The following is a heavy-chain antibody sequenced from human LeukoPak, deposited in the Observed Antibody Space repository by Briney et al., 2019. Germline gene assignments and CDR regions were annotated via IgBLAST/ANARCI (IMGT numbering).Heavy chain of an antibody. D-gene: IGHD2-2*02. CDR3: AKYAFGIVVVPAAIELDY. V-gene: IGHV3-23*01. CDR1: GFTFSSYA. Sequence: PGGSLRLSCAASGFTFSSYAMSWVRQAPGKGLEWVSAISGSGGSTYYADSVKGRFTISRDNSKNTLYLQMSSLRAEDTAVYYCAKYAFGIVVVPAAIELDYWGQGTLVTVSS. CDR2: ISGSGGST. J-gene: IGHJ4*02.